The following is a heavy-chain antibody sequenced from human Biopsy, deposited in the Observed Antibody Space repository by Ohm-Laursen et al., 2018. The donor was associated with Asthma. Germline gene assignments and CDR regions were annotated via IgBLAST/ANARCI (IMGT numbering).Heavy chain of an antibody. D-gene: IGHD2-2*01. J-gene: IGHJ4*02. V-gene: IGHV4-39*01. Sequence: SQTLSLTCTVSGASITSSAYYWGWIRQPPGKGLEWIWSMYYGETTYYSPSLKSRVTISVHTSTNQFSLILSSVTAADTAVYYCARHDHRWDTYADFWGQGTLVTVSP. CDR1: GASITSSAYY. CDR2: MYYGETT. CDR3: ARHDHRWDTYADF.